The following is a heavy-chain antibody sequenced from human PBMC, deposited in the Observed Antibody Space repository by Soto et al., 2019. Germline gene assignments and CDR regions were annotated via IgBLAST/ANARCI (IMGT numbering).Heavy chain of an antibody. CDR2: INPNSGGT. CDR3: AKEPATAKPEGVDF. Sequence: ASVKVSCKASGYTFSDYYIHWVREAPGQGLEWMGWINPNSGGTKYAPKFQGGVTMTRDTSITTAYMELSRLRSGDTAVYYCAKEPATAKPEGVDFWGQGTLVTVSS. D-gene: IGHD1-1*01. J-gene: IGHJ4*02. V-gene: IGHV1-2*02. CDR1: GYTFSDYY.